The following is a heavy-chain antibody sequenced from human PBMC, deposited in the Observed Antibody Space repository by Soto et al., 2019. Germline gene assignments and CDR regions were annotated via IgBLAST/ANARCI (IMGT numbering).Heavy chain of an antibody. D-gene: IGHD2-2*01. V-gene: IGHV1-69-2*01. CDR2: VDSEDGET. J-gene: IGHJ4*02. Sequence: EVQRVQSGAEVKKPGATVKISCKVSGYTFTDYYMHWVQQAPGTGLEWMGLVDSEDGETIYAEKFQGRVSITADPYTDTAYMELSSLRSEDTAVYYCATYCSSTSCYPRFDYWGQGTLVTVSS. CDR1: GYTFTDYY. CDR3: ATYCSSTSCYPRFDY.